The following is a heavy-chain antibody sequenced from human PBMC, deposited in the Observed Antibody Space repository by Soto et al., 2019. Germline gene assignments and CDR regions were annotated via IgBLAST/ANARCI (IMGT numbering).Heavy chain of an antibody. Sequence: EVQLVESGGGLVQPGGSLTLFCAASGFTFSSYYMHWVRQVPGKGLVWVSRLNNDGSSTDYADSVKGRFTISRDNAKNTLYLQMNSLRAEDTAVYYCTRGLYGYSVGYDHWGQGALVTVSS. CDR1: GFTFSSYY. D-gene: IGHD4-17*01. J-gene: IGHJ4*02. CDR3: TRGLYGYSVGYDH. CDR2: LNNDGSST. V-gene: IGHV3-74*01.